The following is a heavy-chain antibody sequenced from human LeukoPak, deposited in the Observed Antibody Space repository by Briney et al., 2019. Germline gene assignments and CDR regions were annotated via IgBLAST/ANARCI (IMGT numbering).Heavy chain of an antibody. CDR1: GYTFTSYD. J-gene: IGHJ6*03. D-gene: IGHD2-2*01. CDR3: ARSDTVVVAAAYTTYYYSYMDV. V-gene: IGHV1-8*01. Sequence: GASVKVSCKASGYTFTSYDINWVRQATGQGLEWMGWMNPNSGNTGYAQKFQGRVTMTRNTSISTAYMELSSLRSEDTAVYYCARSDTVVVAAAYTTYYYSYMDVWGKGTTVSVSS. CDR2: MNPNSGNT.